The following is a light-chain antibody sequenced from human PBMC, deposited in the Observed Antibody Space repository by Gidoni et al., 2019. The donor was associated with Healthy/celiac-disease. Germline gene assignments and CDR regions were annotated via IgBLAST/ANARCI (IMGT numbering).Light chain of an antibody. Sequence: SYVLTQPPSVSVTPGQTARITCGGNNIGSKSVHWNQQKPGQAPVLVVYDDSARPPGIPERFSGSNSGNTATLTISRVEAGDEADYYCQVWDSSSDHRVFGGGTKLTVL. CDR1: NIGSKS. J-gene: IGLJ2*01. CDR2: DDS. CDR3: QVWDSSSDHRV. V-gene: IGLV3-21*02.